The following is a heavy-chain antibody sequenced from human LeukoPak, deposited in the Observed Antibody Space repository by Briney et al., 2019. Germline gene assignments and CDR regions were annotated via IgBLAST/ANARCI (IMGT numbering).Heavy chain of an antibody. V-gene: IGHV1-46*01. J-gene: IGHJ4*02. CDR1: GYTFTSYY. D-gene: IGHD1-1*01. CDR3: ARGTTDDY. Sequence: ASVKVSCKASGYTFTSYYIDWVRQAPGQGLEWMGVINPSGGSTRYAQKFQGRVTMTGDPSTRTAYMEPSSLTSDDTAVYYCARGTTDDYWGQGTPVTVSS. CDR2: INPSGGST.